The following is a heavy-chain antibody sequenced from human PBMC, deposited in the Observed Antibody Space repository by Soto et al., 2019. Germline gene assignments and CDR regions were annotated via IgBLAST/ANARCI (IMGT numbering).Heavy chain of an antibody. D-gene: IGHD6-19*01. CDR1: GGSITTSNYC. V-gene: IGHV4-39*01. J-gene: IGHJ6*02. CDR2: IHYTGST. Sequence: SETLSLTCSVSGGSITTSNYCWGWIRQPPGKGLEWIASIHYTGSTYYNPSLKSRVTISVDTSKNQFSLKLSSVTAADTAVYYCARLDGNSADYYYGMDVWGQGTTVTVS. CDR3: ARLDGNSADYYYGMDV.